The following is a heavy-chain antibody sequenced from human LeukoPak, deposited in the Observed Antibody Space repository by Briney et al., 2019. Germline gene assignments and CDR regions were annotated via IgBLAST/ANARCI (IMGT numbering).Heavy chain of an antibody. CDR2: IYYTGST. CDR1: GGSISNYY. J-gene: IGHJ4*02. CDR3: ARERYFDWLFDY. Sequence: PSETLSLTCTVSGGSISNYYWGWIRQPPGKGLEYIGYIYYTGSTNYNPSLKSRVTISVDTSKNQFSLKLSSVTAADTAVYYCARERYFDWLFDYWGQGTLVTVSS. D-gene: IGHD3-9*01. V-gene: IGHV4-59*08.